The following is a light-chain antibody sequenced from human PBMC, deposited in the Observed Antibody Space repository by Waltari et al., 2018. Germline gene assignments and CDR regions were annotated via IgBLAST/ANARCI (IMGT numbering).Light chain of an antibody. Sequence: SRRATQSTSTTSLGLYQQNPGQPPRLLIYGGSRRATSIPDRFRGSGSGVDFTLTISRLGPEDFAVYYCQQYGSSPLFAFGPGTKVDIK. CDR2: GGS. J-gene: IGKJ3*01. CDR1: QSTSTTS. CDR3: QQYGSSPLFA. V-gene: IGKV3-20*01.